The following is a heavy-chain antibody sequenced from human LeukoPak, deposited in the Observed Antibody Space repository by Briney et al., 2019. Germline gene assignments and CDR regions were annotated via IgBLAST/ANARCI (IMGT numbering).Heavy chain of an antibody. Sequence: PSETLSLTCAVYGGSFSGYYWSWIRQPPGKGLEWIGEINHSGSTNYNPSLKSRVTISVDTSKNQFSLKLSSVTAADTAVYYCASAYGDYDFHGYAFDIWGQGTMVTVSS. D-gene: IGHD4-17*01. CDR1: GGSFSGYY. V-gene: IGHV4-34*01. CDR3: ASAYGDYDFHGYAFDI. J-gene: IGHJ3*02. CDR2: INHSGST.